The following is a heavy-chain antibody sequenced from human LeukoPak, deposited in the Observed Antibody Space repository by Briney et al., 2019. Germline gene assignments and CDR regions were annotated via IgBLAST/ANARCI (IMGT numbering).Heavy chain of an antibody. J-gene: IGHJ5*02. V-gene: IGHV3-23*01. CDR1: GFTFSSYA. CDR3: AKEGYYYDSSGLGDWFDP. CDR2: ISGSGGST. Sequence: GGSLRLSCAASGFTFSSYAMSWVRQAPGKGLEWVSAISGSGGSTYYADSVKGRFTISRDNSKNTLYLQMNSLRAEDTAVYYCAKEGYYYDSSGLGDWFDPWGQGTLVTVSS. D-gene: IGHD3-22*01.